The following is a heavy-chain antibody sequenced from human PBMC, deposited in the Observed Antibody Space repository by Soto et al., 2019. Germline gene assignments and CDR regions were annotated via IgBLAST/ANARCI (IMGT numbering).Heavy chain of an antibody. V-gene: IGHV3-30*18. CDR1: GFSFSTYN. CDR3: ANDLIVVVPAAGYYYYYGMDV. D-gene: IGHD2-2*01. Sequence: QVRLVESGGGVVQPGWSLRLSCAASGFSFSTYNMHWVRQAPGKGLEWVAVISYDGSNKYYADSVKGRFTISRDKSKNTLSLQMNSLRVEDTAVYYCANDLIVVVPAAGYYYYYGMDVWGQGTTVTVSS. J-gene: IGHJ6*02. CDR2: ISYDGSNK.